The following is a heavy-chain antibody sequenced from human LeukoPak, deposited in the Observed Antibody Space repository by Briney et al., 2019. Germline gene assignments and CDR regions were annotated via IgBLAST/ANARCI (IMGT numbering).Heavy chain of an antibody. CDR1: GFTFSDYY. J-gene: IGHJ4*02. CDR2: ISSSGSTI. CDR3: ARQNIVATKEFDY. Sequence: GGSLRLSCAASGFTFSDYYMSWIRQAPGKGLEWVSYISSSGSTIYYADSVKGRFTISRDNAKNSLYLQMNSLRSEDTAVYYCARQNIVATKEFDYWGQGTLVTVSS. D-gene: IGHD5-12*01. V-gene: IGHV3-11*01.